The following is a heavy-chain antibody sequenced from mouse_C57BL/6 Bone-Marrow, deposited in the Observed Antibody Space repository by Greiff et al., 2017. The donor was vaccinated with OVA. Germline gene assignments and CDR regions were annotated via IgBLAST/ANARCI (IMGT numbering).Heavy chain of an antibody. D-gene: IGHD2-4*01. J-gene: IGHJ1*03. CDR1: GYTFTDYE. Sequence: QVQLQQSGAELVRPGASVTLSCKASGYTFTDYEMHWVKQTPVHGLEWIGAIDPETGGTAYNQKFKGKAILTADKSSSTAYMELRSLTSEDSAVYYCTRSPYDSGYFDVWGTGTKVTVSS. CDR2: IDPETGGT. CDR3: TRSPYDSGYFDV. V-gene: IGHV1-15*01.